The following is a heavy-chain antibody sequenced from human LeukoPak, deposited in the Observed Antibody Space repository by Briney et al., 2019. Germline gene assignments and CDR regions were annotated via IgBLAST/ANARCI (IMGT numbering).Heavy chain of an antibody. J-gene: IGHJ4*02. CDR3: ARGPPYDY. Sequence: PGGSLRLSCAASGFTFRSYAMSWVHQAPGKGLEWVSSISSSSSSYIYYADSVKGRFTISRDNAKHSLYLQMNSLRAEDTAVYYCARGPPYDYWGQGTLVTVSS. CDR2: ISSSSSSYI. V-gene: IGHV3-21*01. CDR1: GFTFRSYA.